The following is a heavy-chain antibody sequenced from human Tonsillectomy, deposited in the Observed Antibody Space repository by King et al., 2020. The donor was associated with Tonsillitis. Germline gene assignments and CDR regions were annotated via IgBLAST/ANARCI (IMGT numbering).Heavy chain of an antibody. J-gene: IGHJ6*03. CDR2: IYSGGST. Sequence: QLVQSGGGLVQPGRSLRLSCAASGFTVSSNYMSWVRQAPGKGLEWVSVIYSGGSTYYADSVKGRFTISRHNSKNTLYLQMNSLRAEDTAVYYCARIVATIQDYYYMDVWGKGTTVTVSS. CDR1: GFTVSSNY. D-gene: IGHD5-12*01. CDR3: ARIVATIQDYYYMDV. V-gene: IGHV3-53*04.